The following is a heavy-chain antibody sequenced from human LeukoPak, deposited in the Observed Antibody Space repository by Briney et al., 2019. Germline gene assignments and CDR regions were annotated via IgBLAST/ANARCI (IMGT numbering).Heavy chain of an antibody. V-gene: IGHV3-74*01. CDR3: ARERGAALKRVRGLVVNARIGFDP. D-gene: IGHD2-8*02. Sequence: GGSLRLSCAASGFTFSNYGMHWVRQAPGKGLVWVSRIRGGGCSTTYADSVKGRFTISRDNSKNTLYLQMNSLRAEDTAVYYCARERGAALKRVRGLVVNARIGFDPWGQGTLVSVSS. J-gene: IGHJ5*02. CDR2: IRGGGCST. CDR1: GFTFSNYG.